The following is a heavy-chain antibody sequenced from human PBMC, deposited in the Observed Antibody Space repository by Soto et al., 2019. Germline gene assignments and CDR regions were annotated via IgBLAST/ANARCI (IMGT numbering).Heavy chain of an antibody. CDR2: MNPNSGNT. J-gene: IGHJ6*02. CDR3: ERGVRQWLVYSHYGMRV. V-gene: IGHV1-8*01. Sequence: ASVKVSCKASGYTFTSYDINWVRQATGQGLEWMGWMNPNSGNTGYAQKFQGRVTMTRNTSISTAYMELSSLRSEDTAVCDCERGVRQWLVYSHYGMRVCGQGTTVTVSS. D-gene: IGHD6-19*01. CDR1: GYTFTSYD.